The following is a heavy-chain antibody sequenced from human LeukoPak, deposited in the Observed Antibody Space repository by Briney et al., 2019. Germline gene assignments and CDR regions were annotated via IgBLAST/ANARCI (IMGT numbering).Heavy chain of an antibody. V-gene: IGHV4-34*01. CDR1: GAPFSGYW. J-gene: IGHJ4*02. Sequence: PSETLCLTCAVYGAPFSGYWLYWIRQPPGKGLEWMGEINQSRITNYNPSLQSPVSISVGTSNNQFSLKLSSVTAADTAVYYCATTSGHWGQGTLVTVSS. CDR3: ATTSGH. CDR2: INQSRIT.